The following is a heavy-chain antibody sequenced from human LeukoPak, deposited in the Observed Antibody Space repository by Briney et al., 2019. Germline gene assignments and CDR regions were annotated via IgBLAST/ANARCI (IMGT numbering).Heavy chain of an antibody. Sequence: PGGSVRLSCAASGLTFSNHWMSWVRQAPGMGLEWVANIKQDGGETYYMNSVKGRFTISRDNAKNALYLHMSRLRVEDTAVYYCASLGSGYYGNFFDPWGQGTLVTVSS. CDR1: GLTFSNHW. CDR3: ASLGSGYYGNFFDP. J-gene: IGHJ5*02. V-gene: IGHV3-7*01. CDR2: IKQDGGET. D-gene: IGHD3-3*01.